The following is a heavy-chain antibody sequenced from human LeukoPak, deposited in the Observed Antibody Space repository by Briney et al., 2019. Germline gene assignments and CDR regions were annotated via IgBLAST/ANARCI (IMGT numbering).Heavy chain of an antibody. CDR3: ARGGYDSSGYLYYFDY. CDR1: GGSISSYY. J-gene: IGHJ4*02. D-gene: IGHD3-22*01. CDR2: IYYSGST. V-gene: IGHV4-59*01. Sequence: KSSETLSLTCTVSGGSISSYYWSWIRQPPGKGLEWIGYIYYSGSTNYNPSLKSRVTISVDTSKNQFSLKLSSVTAADTAVYYCARGGYDSSGYLYYFDYWGQGTLVTVSS.